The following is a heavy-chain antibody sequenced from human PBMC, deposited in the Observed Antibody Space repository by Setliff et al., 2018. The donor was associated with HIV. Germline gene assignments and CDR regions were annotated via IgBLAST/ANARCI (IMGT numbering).Heavy chain of an antibody. CDR2: VFHSGDT. Sequence: SETLSLTCTVSGGSIRGDDYYWTWIRQHPGKGLEWIGYVFHSGDTYYNPSLKGRISMSVDTSQNQFSLELTSLTAADTAVYYCATRPRIAARPFDYWGRECWSPSPQ. CDR3: ATRPRIAARPFDY. D-gene: IGHD6-6*01. CDR1: GGSIRGDDYY. V-gene: IGHV4-31*03. J-gene: IGHJ4*02.